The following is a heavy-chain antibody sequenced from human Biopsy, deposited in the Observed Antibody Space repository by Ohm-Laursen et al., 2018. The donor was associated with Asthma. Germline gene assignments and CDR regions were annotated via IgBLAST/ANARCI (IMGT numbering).Heavy chain of an antibody. Sequence: GASVKVSCKSLGGTFNTYVIGWVRQAPGQGLEWMGGINSVFGTTTYPQKFQDRVTITADGSTSTVYIELSSLRSEDTAVYYCARKAGSCISRTCYSLDFWGQGTLVTVSS. D-gene: IGHD2-2*01. CDR3: ARKAGSCISRTCYSLDF. J-gene: IGHJ4*02. CDR1: GGTFNTYV. CDR2: INSVFGTT. V-gene: IGHV1-69*13.